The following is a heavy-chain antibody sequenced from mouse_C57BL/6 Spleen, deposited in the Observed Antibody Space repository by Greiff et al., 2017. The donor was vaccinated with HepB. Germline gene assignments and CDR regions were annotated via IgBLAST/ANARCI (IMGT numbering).Heavy chain of an antibody. CDR1: GYTFTSYG. CDR3: ARSWGDPYAMDY. Sequence: VQGVESGAELARPGASVKLSCKASGYTFTSYGISWVKQRTGQGLEWIGEIYPRSGNTYYNEKFKGKATLTADKSSSTAYMELRSLTSEDSAVYFCARSWGDPYAMDYWGQGTSVTVSS. J-gene: IGHJ4*01. CDR2: IYPRSGNT. V-gene: IGHV1-81*01.